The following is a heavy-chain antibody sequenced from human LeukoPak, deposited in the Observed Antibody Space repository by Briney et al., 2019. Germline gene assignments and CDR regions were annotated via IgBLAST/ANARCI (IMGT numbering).Heavy chain of an antibody. D-gene: IGHD7-27*01. CDR1: GGTFSSYA. J-gene: IGHJ4*02. CDR2: IIPIFGTA. CDR3: ARLAFLSTGDPDY. Sequence: GASVKVSCKASGGTFSSYAISWVRQAPGQGLEWMGGIIPIFGTANYAQKFQGRVTITADESTSTAYMELSSLRSEDTAVYYCARLAFLSTGDPDYWGQGTLVTVSS. V-gene: IGHV1-69*13.